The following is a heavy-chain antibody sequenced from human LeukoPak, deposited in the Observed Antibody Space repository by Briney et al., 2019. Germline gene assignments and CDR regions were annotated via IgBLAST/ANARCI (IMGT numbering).Heavy chain of an antibody. V-gene: IGHV4-4*07. D-gene: IGHD6-19*01. CDR3: ARDVDSSGWYYV. Sequence: PSHTQSPTRTLASRSISSPYWGSTRQPAGKGLEGIGRSYTSGSNNYNASRKSRVTMSVDTSKNQLSLKLSSVTAADTAVYYCARDVDSSGWYYVWGQGTLVTVSS. J-gene: IGHJ4*02. CDR2: SYTSGSN. CDR1: SRSISSPY.